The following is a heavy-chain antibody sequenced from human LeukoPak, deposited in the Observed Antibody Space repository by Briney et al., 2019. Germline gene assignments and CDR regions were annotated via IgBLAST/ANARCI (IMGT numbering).Heavy chain of an antibody. V-gene: IGHV4-39*07. J-gene: IGHJ4*02. CDR3: AREVSAYPMRSFDY. Sequence: SETLSLTCTVSGGFISRNSFYWGWIRQPPGKGLEWIGSIYYSGTTYYNPSLKSRVTISVDTSKNQFSLKLSSVTAADTAVYYCAREVSAYPMRSFDYWGQGTLVTVSS. CDR1: GGFISRNSFY. CDR2: IYYSGTT. D-gene: IGHD3-16*01.